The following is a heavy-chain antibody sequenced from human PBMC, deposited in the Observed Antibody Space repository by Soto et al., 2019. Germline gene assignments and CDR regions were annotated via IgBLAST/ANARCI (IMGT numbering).Heavy chain of an antibody. CDR3: ARVEATSYDFWSGLDY. CDR2: IIPIFDTT. CDR1: GGTFSSYG. Sequence: SVKVSCKASGGTFSSYGISWVRPAPGQELEWMGGIIPIFDTTNYAQKFRGRVTITADKYTTTAYMELSGLRSEETAVDYGARVEATSYDFWSGLDYWGQGTLVTVSS. D-gene: IGHD3-3*01. V-gene: IGHV1-69*06. J-gene: IGHJ4*02.